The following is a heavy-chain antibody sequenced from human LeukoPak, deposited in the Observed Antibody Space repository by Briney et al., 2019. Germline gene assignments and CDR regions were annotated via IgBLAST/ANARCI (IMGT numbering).Heavy chain of an antibody. CDR2: ISYDGSNK. Sequence: PGGSLRLSCAASGFTFSSYAMHWVRQAPGKGLEGVAVISYDGSNKYYADSVKGRFTISRDNSKNTLCLQMNSLRAEDTAVYYCARLNGGSYCDYWGQGTLVTVSS. J-gene: IGHJ4*02. D-gene: IGHD1-26*01. CDR1: GFTFSSYA. V-gene: IGHV3-30*04. CDR3: ARLNGGSYCDY.